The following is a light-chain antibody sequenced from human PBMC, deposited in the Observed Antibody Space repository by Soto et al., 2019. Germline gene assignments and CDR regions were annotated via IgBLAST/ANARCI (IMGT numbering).Light chain of an antibody. J-gene: IGLJ2*01. CDR2: DVT. CDR3: CSFSIITTRI. V-gene: IGLV2-14*03. CDR1: SSDVGGYDY. Sequence: QSVLTQPASVSGSPGQSITISCTGTSSDVGGYDYVSWYQQHPGKAPKLMIYDVTNRPSGVSTRFSASKSGNTASLTISGLQAEDEADYYCCSFSIITTRIFGGGTKLTVL.